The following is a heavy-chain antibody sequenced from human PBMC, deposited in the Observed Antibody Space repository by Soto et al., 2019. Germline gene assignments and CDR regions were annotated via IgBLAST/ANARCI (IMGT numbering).Heavy chain of an antibody. CDR1: GFTFSSYG. CDR3: AKDLSGIAAAGFDY. D-gene: IGHD6-13*01. V-gene: IGHV3-30*18. Sequence: PVGSLRLSCAASGFTFSSYGMHWVRQAPGKGLEWVAVISYDGSNKYYADSVKGRFTISRDNSKNTLYLQMNSLRAEDTAVYYCAKDLSGIAAAGFDYWGQGTLVTVSS. J-gene: IGHJ4*02. CDR2: ISYDGSNK.